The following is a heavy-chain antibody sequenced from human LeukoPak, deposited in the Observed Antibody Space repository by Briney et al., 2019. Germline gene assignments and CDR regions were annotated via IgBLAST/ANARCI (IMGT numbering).Heavy chain of an antibody. J-gene: IGHJ4*02. V-gene: IGHV3-74*01. Sequence: GGSLRLSCAASEFTFSNYWIHWVRQAPGKGLVWVSRINSDGSGTNYADSVKGRFTISRDNSNNTLYLQMKGLRAEDTAVYYCAREVGSGNSDRYFDYWGQGTLVTVSS. D-gene: IGHD3-10*01. CDR1: EFTFSNYW. CDR2: INSDGSGT. CDR3: AREVGSGNSDRYFDY.